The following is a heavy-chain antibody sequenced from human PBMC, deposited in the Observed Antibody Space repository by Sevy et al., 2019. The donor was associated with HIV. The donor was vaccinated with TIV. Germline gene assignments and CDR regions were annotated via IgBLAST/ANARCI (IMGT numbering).Heavy chain of an antibody. Sequence: SETLSLTCTVSGDSISSYYWSWIRQPPGKGLEWIGYINYSGSTNYNPSLKSRVAISKDTSKNQFSLKLSSVTAADTAVYYCARALQDYYYGMDVWGQGTTVTVSS. J-gene: IGHJ6*02. CDR2: INYSGST. CDR3: ARALQDYYYGMDV. CDR1: GDSISSYY. V-gene: IGHV4-59*01.